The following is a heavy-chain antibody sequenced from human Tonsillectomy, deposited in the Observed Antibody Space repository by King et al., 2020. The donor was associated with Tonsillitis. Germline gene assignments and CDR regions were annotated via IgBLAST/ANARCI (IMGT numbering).Heavy chain of an antibody. J-gene: IGHJ4*02. CDR2: ISWNRTSI. D-gene: IGHD6-19*01. V-gene: IGHV3-9*01. CDR1: GFTFDDYA. CDR3: AKAWYNSGWCVVFDQ. Sequence: QLVQSGGGWVQPGRSLRLSCAASGFTFDDYAMHWVRQGPGKGLEWVAGISWNRTSINYADSVKGRFTISRDNAKNSLYLQMNSLRAEDTAFYYCAKAWYNSGWCVVFDQWGPGTLVTVSS.